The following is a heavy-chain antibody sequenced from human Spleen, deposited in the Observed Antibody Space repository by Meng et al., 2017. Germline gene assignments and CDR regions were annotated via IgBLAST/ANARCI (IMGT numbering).Heavy chain of an antibody. CDR2: IGANGGST. CDR1: GFTVSSHY. Sequence: GESLKISCTASGFTVSSHYMNWVRQAPGKGLEWVSVIGANGGSTSYADSVKSRFTISRDNSKNTLYLQMSSLRADDTAVYYCAKGAGRIASTGKRYFDYWGLGTLVTVSS. J-gene: IGHJ4*02. D-gene: IGHD6-13*01. V-gene: IGHV3-23*01. CDR3: AKGAGRIASTGKRYFDY.